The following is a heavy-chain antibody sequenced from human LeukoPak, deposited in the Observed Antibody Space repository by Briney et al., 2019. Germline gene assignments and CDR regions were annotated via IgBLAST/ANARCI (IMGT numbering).Heavy chain of an antibody. J-gene: IGHJ3*02. D-gene: IGHD1-26*01. V-gene: IGHV4-59*01. CDR3: ARERSPGSYYDAFDI. CDR2: IYYSGST. CDR1: GSSMSYYY. Sequence: SETLSLTCTVSGSSMSYYYWSWIRQPPGKGLEWIGYIYYSGSTNYNPSLKSRVTISVDTSKNQFSLKLSSVTAADTAVYYCARERSPGSYYDAFDIWGQGTMVTVSS.